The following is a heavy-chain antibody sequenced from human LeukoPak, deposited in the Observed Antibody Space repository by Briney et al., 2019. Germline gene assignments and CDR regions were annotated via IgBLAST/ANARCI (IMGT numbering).Heavy chain of an antibody. D-gene: IGHD3-10*01. CDR2: ISGSGDRT. Sequence: GGSLRLSCTDSGFTNSTYAMSWVRQAPGKGLEWVSAISGSGDRTYYVDSVKGRFTISRDNSKNTLYLQMNSLRAEDTAVYYCAKVAGTVLVWFGDDYWGQGTLVTVSS. J-gene: IGHJ4*02. CDR1: GFTNSTYA. V-gene: IGHV3-23*01. CDR3: AKVAGTVLVWFGDDY.